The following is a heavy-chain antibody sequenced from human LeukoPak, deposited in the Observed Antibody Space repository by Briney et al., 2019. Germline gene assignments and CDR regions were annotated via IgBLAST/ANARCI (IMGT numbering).Heavy chain of an antibody. J-gene: IGHJ4*02. CDR1: GFTFSSYA. CDR2: ISYDGSNK. CDR3: ARDTAMGEYYFDY. Sequence: GGSLRLSCAASGFTFSSYAMHWARQAPGKGLEGVAVISYDGSNKYYADSVKGRFPISRDNSKNTLYLQMNSLRAEDTAVYYCARDTAMGEYYFDYWGQGTLVTVSS. V-gene: IGHV3-30-3*01. D-gene: IGHD5-18*01.